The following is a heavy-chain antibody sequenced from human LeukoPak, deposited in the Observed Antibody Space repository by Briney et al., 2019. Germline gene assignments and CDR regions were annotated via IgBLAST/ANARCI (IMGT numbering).Heavy chain of an antibody. Sequence: TGESLKISCKGSGYSFTNYWIGWVRQMPGKGLEWMGIIYPADPDTRYSPSFQGQVTISADKSISTAYLQWSSLKASDTAMYYCARPGMATTTSFDYWGQGTLVTVSS. D-gene: IGHD5-24*01. CDR1: GYSFTNYW. J-gene: IGHJ4*02. CDR3: ARPGMATTTSFDY. V-gene: IGHV5-51*01. CDR2: IYPADPDT.